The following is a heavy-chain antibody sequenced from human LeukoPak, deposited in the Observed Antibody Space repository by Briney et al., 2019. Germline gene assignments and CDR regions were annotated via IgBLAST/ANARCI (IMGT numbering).Heavy chain of an antibody. CDR1: GFTFSSYA. V-gene: IGHV3-30-3*01. J-gene: IGHJ3*02. Sequence: GRSLRLSCAASGFTFSSYAMHWVRQAPGKGLEWVAVISYDGSNKYYADSVKGRFTISRDNSKNTLYLQMNSLRAEDTAVYYCARGRTPYAFDIWGQGTMVTVSS. CDR2: ISYDGSNK. D-gene: IGHD2-15*01. CDR3: ARGRTPYAFDI.